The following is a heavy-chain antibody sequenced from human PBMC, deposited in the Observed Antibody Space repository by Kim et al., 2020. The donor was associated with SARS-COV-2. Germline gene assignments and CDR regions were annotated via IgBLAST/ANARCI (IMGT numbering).Heavy chain of an antibody. J-gene: IGHJ3*02. D-gene: IGHD5-12*01. CDR2: ISYDGSNK. V-gene: IGHV3-33*05. Sequence: GGSLRLSCAASGFTFSSYGMHLVRQAPGKGLEWVAVISYDGSNKYYADSVKGRFTISRDNSKNTLYLQMNSLRAEDTAVYYCARDKGGTTNTGAFDIWGQGTMVTVSS. CDR1: GFTFSSYG. CDR3: ARDKGGTTNTGAFDI.